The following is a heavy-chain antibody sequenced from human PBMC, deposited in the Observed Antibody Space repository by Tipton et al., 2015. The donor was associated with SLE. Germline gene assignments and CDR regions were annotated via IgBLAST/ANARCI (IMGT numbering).Heavy chain of an antibody. CDR3: TRARGQQLPTDY. V-gene: IGHV3-74*01. D-gene: IGHD6-13*01. Sequence: AVSGFVFSSYWMHWVRQAPGKGLVWVARIKSDGSDTNYADSVRGRFTISRDNAKNTLYLQMNSLRAEDTAVYYCTRARGQQLPTDYWGQGTLVTVSS. J-gene: IGHJ4*02. CDR2: IKSDGSDT. CDR1: GFVFSSYW.